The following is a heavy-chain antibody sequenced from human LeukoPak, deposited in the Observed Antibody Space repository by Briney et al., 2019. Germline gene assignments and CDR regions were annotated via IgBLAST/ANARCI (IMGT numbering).Heavy chain of an antibody. CDR3: AREPAAGQGDWFDP. CDR1: AFTFSSSW. Sequence: GSLKLSCAASAFTFSSSWMSWVRQAPGKGLEWVANINQDGSDKYYVDSVKGRFTISRDNAKNSLYLQMNSLRAEDTAVYYCAREPAAGQGDWFDPWGQGTLVTVSS. J-gene: IGHJ5*02. V-gene: IGHV3-7*05. D-gene: IGHD6-13*01. CDR2: INQDGSDK.